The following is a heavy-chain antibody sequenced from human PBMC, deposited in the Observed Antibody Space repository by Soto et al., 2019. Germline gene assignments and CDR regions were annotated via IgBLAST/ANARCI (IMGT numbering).Heavy chain of an antibody. Sequence: QVQLQESGPGLVKPSQTLSLTCTVSGGSISSGGYYWSWIRQHPGTGLEWIGYIYYSGSTYYNPSLKSRVTISVDTSKNQFSLKLSSVTAADTAVYYCARALDCSGGSCYFRNLDWFDPWGQGTLVTVSS. CDR3: ARALDCSGGSCYFRNLDWFDP. J-gene: IGHJ5*02. D-gene: IGHD2-15*01. V-gene: IGHV4-31*03. CDR1: GGSISSGGYY. CDR2: IYYSGST.